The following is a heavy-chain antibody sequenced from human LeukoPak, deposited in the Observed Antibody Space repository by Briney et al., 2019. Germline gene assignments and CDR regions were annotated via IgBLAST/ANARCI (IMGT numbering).Heavy chain of an antibody. J-gene: IGHJ5*02. CDR1: GYTFTGYY. D-gene: IGHD1-26*01. Sequence: ASVKVSCKASGYTFTGYYMHWVRQVPGQGLEWMGRINPNSGGTNYAQKFQGRVTMTRDTSISTAYMELSRLRSDDTAVYYCARGREPRKPFDPWGQGTLVTVSS. V-gene: IGHV1-2*06. CDR3: ARGREPRKPFDP. CDR2: INPNSGGT.